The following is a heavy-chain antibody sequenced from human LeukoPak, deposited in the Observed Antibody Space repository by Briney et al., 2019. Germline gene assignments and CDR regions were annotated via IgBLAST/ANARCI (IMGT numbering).Heavy chain of an antibody. CDR2: IHYSGST. CDR1: GGSVSGGTYY. D-gene: IGHD3-22*01. J-gene: IGHJ4*02. Sequence: SEPLSLTCTASGGSVSGGTYYWNWIRQPPGKGLEWVGCIHYSGSTNYNPSLKSRVTLSVDTSKNQFSLKVSSVTAADTAVYYCARDGSSGYRYFDYWGQGTLVTVSS. V-gene: IGHV4-61*01. CDR3: ARDGSSGYRYFDY.